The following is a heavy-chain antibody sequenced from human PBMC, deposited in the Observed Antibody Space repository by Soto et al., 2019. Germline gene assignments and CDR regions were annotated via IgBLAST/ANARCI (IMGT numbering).Heavy chain of an antibody. D-gene: IGHD6-13*01. CDR3: ARIGPHIAAAGYYFDY. CDR2: IIPIFGTA. V-gene: IGHV1-69*13. Sequence: SVKVSCKASGGTFSSYAISWVRQAPGQGLEWMGGIIPIFGTANYAQKFQGRVTITADESTSTAYMELSSLRSEDTAVYYCARIGPHIAAAGYYFDYWGQGTLVTVSS. CDR1: GGTFSSYA. J-gene: IGHJ4*02.